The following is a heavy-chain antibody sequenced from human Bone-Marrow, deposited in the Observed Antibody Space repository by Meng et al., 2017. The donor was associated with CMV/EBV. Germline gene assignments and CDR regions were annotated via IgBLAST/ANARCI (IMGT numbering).Heavy chain of an antibody. CDR3: ARDLWGSEDY. V-gene: IGHV3-7*01. CDR1: GCTFTSHG. J-gene: IGHJ4*02. Sequence: WGASGCTFTSHGMSWVRQAPGKGLEWVASMEADGSLQNYVDSVRGRFIISRDDAKNSLYLQMNSLRTDDTAVYHCARDLWGSEDYWGQGALVTVSS. CDR2: MEADGSLQ. D-gene: IGHD7-27*01.